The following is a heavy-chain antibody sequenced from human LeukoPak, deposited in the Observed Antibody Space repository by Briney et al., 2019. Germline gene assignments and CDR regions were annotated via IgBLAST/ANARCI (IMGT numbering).Heavy chain of an antibody. CDR1: GFTFSSYG. V-gene: IGHV3-30*18. CDR2: ISYDGSNK. Sequence: GGSLRLSCAASGFTFSSYGMHWVRQAPGKGLEWVAVISYDGSNKYYADSVKGRFTISRDNSKYTLYLQMNSLRAEDTAVYYCAKEVRSYLPFDYWGQGTLVTVSS. J-gene: IGHJ4*02. CDR3: AKEVRSYLPFDY. D-gene: IGHD1-26*01.